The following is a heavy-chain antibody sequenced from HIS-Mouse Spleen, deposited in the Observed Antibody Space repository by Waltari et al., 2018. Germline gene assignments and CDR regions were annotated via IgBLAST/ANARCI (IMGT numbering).Heavy chain of an antibody. CDR1: GGSISSSSYY. D-gene: IGHD6-13*01. Sequence: QLQLQESGPGLVKPSETLSLTCTVSGGSISSSSYYWGWIRQPPGKGLEWIGSSYYSGSTYYNPSLKSRVTISVDTSKNQFSLKLSSVTAADTAVYYCARSPDSSSYAFDIWGQGTMVTVSS. CDR3: ARSPDSSSYAFDI. J-gene: IGHJ3*02. CDR2: SYYSGST. V-gene: IGHV4-39*07.